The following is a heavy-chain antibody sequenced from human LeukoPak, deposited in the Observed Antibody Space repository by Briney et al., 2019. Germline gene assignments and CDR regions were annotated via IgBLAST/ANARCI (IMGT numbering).Heavy chain of an antibody. CDR2: ITGSGPYI. Sequence: GGSLRLSCAASGFTFSSYWMSWVRLSPGKGLEWVSSITGSGPYILYADSVKRRFTISRDNTKNLLYLEMNSLRAEDTAMYYCVRDVGAVRGEVYFDYWGQGTLVTVSS. CDR1: GFTFSSYW. J-gene: IGHJ4*02. D-gene: IGHD3-16*01. V-gene: IGHV3-21*06. CDR3: VRDVGAVRGEVYFDY.